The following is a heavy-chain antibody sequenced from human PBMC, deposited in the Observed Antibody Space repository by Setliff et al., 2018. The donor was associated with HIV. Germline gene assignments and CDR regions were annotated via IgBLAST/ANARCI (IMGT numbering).Heavy chain of an antibody. D-gene: IGHD4-17*01. CDR3: ARAFPMTTVVTQSGYGAFDI. CDR1: AGSISSYY. J-gene: IGHJ3*02. Sequence: PSETLSLTCTVSAGSISSYYWTWIRQPPGKGLEWIGYISTRGGTTYNPSLKSRVTISVDTSKNQFSLKLSSATAADTAVYYCARAFPMTTVVTQSGYGAFDIWGQGTMVTVSS. CDR2: ISTRGGT. V-gene: IGHV4-4*09.